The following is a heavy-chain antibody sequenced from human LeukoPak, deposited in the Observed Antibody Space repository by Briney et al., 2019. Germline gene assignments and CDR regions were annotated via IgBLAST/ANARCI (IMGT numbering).Heavy chain of an antibody. CDR3: ARGLNYYGSTSNWFDP. D-gene: IGHD3-10*01. CDR1: GGSISSSNW. Sequence: SETLSLTCAVSGGSISSSNWWSGVRQPPGKGLEWIGEIYHSGSTNYNPSLKSRVTISVDKSKNQFSLKLSSVTAADTAVYYCARGLNYYGSTSNWFDPWGQGTLVTVSS. V-gene: IGHV4-4*02. J-gene: IGHJ5*02. CDR2: IYHSGST.